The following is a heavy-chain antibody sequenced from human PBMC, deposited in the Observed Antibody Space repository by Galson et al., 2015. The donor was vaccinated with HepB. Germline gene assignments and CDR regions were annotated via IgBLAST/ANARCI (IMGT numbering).Heavy chain of an antibody. Sequence: SLRLSCAASGFTFSGHWMGWVRQGPGKGLEWVANIKHDGSEEYYVDSVKGRFTIFRDNAKNSLFLQMNSLRDADTAVYYCARESYGYSGYDSPWSPGFFDYWGQGTLVTVSS. J-gene: IGHJ4*02. D-gene: IGHD5-12*01. V-gene: IGHV3-7*01. CDR3: ARESYGYSGYDSPWSPGFFDY. CDR1: GFTFSGHW. CDR2: IKHDGSEE.